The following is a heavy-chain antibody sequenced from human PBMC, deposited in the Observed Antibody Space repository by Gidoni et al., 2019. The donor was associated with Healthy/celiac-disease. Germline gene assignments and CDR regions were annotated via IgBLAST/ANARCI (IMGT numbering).Heavy chain of an antibody. D-gene: IGHD6-6*01. J-gene: IGHJ3*02. V-gene: IGHV3-7*03. CDR1: GFTFSSYW. Sequence: EVQLVESGGGLVQPGGSLRLSCAASGFTFSSYWMSWVRQAPGKGLEWVANIKQDGSEKYYVDSVKGRFTISRDNAKNSLYLQMNSLRAEDTAVYYCVLRSWQLVEHDAFDIWGQGTMVTVSS. CDR2: IKQDGSEK. CDR3: VLRSWQLVEHDAFDI.